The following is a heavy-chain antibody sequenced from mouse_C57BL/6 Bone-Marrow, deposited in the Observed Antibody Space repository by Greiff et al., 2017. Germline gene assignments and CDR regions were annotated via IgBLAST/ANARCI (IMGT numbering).Heavy chain of an antibody. CDR3: ARPDQAWFAY. CDR1: GFTFSSYT. CDR2: ISGGGGNT. V-gene: IGHV5-9*01. J-gene: IGHJ3*01. Sequence: DVKLVESGGGLVKPGGSLKLSCAASGFTFSSYTMSWVRQTPEKRLEWVATISGGGGNTYYPDSVKGRFTISRDNAKNTLYLQMSSLRSEDTALYYCARPDQAWFAYWGQGTLVTVSA. D-gene: IGHD3-2*02.